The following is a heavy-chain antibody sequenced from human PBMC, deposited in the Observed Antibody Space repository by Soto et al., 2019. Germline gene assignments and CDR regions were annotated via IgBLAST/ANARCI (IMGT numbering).Heavy chain of an antibody. CDR1: GGSISSGGYS. CDR3: ARGPRYSYGDFDY. CDR2: TYHSGST. Sequence: PSETPSLTRAVSGGSISSGGYSWGWVRQPPGKGLEWIGYTYHSGSTYYNPSLKSRVTISVDRSKNQFSLKLSSVTAADTAVYYCARGPRYSYGDFDYWGQGTLVTVSS. J-gene: IGHJ4*02. V-gene: IGHV4-30-2*01. D-gene: IGHD5-18*01.